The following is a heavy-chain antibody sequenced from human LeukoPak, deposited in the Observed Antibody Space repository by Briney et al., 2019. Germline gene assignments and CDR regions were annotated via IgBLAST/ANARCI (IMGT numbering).Heavy chain of an antibody. CDR1: GFTFSSYG. V-gene: IGHV3-23*01. Sequence: GGSLRLSCAASGFTFSSYGMSWVRQAPGKGLEWVSAISGSGGSTYYADSVKGRFTISRDNSKNTLYLQMNSLRAEDTAVYYCAKDRYDFWSGAYFDYWGQGTLVTVSS. CDR2: ISGSGGST. D-gene: IGHD3-3*01. CDR3: AKDRYDFWSGAYFDY. J-gene: IGHJ4*02.